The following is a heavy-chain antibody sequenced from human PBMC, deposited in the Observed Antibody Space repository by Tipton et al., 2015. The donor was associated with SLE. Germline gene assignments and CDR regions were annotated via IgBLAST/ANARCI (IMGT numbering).Heavy chain of an antibody. D-gene: IGHD3-22*01. CDR3: ARVGYYDSSGSYMGV. Sequence: SLRLSCAASGFTFRSFGMHWVRQSPGKGLEWVAVIWHDGSNKDYADSVKGRFTVSRDNFKNTMYLQMDGLRVEDTAVYYCARVGYYDSSGSYMGVWGTGTTVTVSS. V-gene: IGHV3-33*01. CDR2: IWHDGSNK. J-gene: IGHJ6*04. CDR1: GFTFRSFG.